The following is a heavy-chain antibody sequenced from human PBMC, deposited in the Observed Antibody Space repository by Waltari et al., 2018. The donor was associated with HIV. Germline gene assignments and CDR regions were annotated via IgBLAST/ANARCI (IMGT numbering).Heavy chain of an antibody. CDR2: IYYSGST. CDR1: GGFIRSSSYC. D-gene: IGHD3-10*01. CDR3: ARRDGSGSYGAFDI. Sequence: QLQLQESGPGLVTPSESMSLTCPVPGGFIRSSSYCGRGIRSPPGKGLEWIGSIYYSGSTYYNPSLKSRVTISVDTSKNQFSLKLSSVTAADTAVYYCARRDGSGSYGAFDIWGQGTMVTVSS. V-gene: IGHV4-39*01. J-gene: IGHJ3*02.